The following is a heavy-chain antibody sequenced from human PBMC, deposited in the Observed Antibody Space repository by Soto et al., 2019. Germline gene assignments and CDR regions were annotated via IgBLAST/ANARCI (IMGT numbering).Heavy chain of an antibody. V-gene: IGHV3-7*01. Sequence: GGSLRLSCAASGFTFSSYAMHWARQAPGKGLEWLANIKQDGSEQHYVDSVKGRFSISRDNAQNSLFLHMSSLRDEDTAVYYCARGSSLNYWGQGTLVTVSS. D-gene: IGHD6-13*01. CDR3: ARGSSLNY. CDR2: IKQDGSEQ. J-gene: IGHJ4*02. CDR1: GFTFSSYA.